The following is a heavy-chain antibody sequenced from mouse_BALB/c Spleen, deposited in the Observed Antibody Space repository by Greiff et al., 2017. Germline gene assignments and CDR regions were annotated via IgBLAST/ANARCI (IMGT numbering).Heavy chain of an antibody. Sequence: EVKLMESGGGLVKPGGSLKLSCAASGFTFSSYTMSWVRQTPEKRLEWVATISSGGSYTYYPDSVKGRFTISRDNAKNTLYLQMSSLRSEDTAMYYCARGGDSSGYVLSYWGQGTLVTVSA. V-gene: IGHV5-6-4*01. CDR3: ARGGDSSGYVLSY. D-gene: IGHD3-2*01. J-gene: IGHJ3*01. CDR2: ISSGGSYT. CDR1: GFTFSSYT.